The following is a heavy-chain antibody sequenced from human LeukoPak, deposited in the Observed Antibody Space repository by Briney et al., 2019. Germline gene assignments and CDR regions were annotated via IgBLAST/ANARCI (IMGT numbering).Heavy chain of an antibody. CDR2: INHSGST. CDR1: GGSISIYY. V-gene: IGHV4-34*01. D-gene: IGHD2-2*02. J-gene: IGHJ6*03. Sequence: SETLSLTCTVSGGSISIYYWSWIRQPAGKGLEWIGEINHSGSTNYNPSLKSRVTISVDTSKNQFSLKLSSVTAADTAVYYCASGIRYYYYMDVWGKGTTATVSS. CDR3: ASGIRYYYYMDV.